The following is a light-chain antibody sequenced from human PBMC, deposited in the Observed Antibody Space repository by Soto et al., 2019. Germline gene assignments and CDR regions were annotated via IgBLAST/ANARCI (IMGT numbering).Light chain of an antibody. V-gene: IGLV2-14*01. CDR1: SSDVGAYNY. Sequence: QSVLTQPASVSGSPGQSITISCTGTSSDVGAYNYVSRYQQHPDKAPSLMIYDVTNRPSGVSNRFSGSKSGNTASLTISGLQAEDEADYYCSSYTRTSTYVFGAGTKVTVL. CDR2: DVT. J-gene: IGLJ1*01. CDR3: SSYTRTSTYV.